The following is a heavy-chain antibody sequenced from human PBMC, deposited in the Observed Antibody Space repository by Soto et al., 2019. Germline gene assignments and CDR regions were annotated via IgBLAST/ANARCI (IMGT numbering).Heavy chain of an antibody. D-gene: IGHD2-2*01. V-gene: IGHV3-7*01. Sequence: GGSLRLSCSPSGFTFSSYCMSWLRQAPGKGLEWVANIKQDGSEKYYVDSVKGRFPISRDNAKNSLYLQMNSLRAEDTAVYYCARVWVVPAAIGYWGQGTLVTVSS. CDR1: GFTFSSYC. J-gene: IGHJ4*02. CDR2: IKQDGSEK. CDR3: ARVWVVPAAIGY.